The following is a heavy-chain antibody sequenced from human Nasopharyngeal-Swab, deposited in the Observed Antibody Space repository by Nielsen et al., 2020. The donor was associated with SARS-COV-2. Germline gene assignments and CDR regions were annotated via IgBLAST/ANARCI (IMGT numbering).Heavy chain of an antibody. J-gene: IGHJ3*01. V-gene: IGHV4-31*03. CDR3: AREVIEQAVSDAFDF. CDR1: GGSISSGGYF. D-gene: IGHD3-16*02. CDR2: IHYTGNT. Sequence: SETLSLTCTVSGGSISSGGYFWSWIRQHPGKGLEWIGYIHYTGNTYYNPSLESRLTISLDTSQNQFSLRLSSVTAADTAVYYCAREVIEQAVSDAFDFWGPGTMVTVSS.